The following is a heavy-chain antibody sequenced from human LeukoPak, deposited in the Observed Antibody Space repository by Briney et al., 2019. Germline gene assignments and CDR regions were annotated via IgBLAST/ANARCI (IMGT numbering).Heavy chain of an antibody. D-gene: IGHD3-22*01. J-gene: IGHJ4*02. CDR1: GYSISSGYY. Sequence: SETLSLTCTVSGYSISSGYYWGWIRQPPGKGLEWIGSIYHSGSTYYNPSLKSRVTISVDTSKNQFSLKLSSVTAADTAVYYCARDLQIKFYDSSGYYYRYFDCWGQGTLVTVSS. CDR2: IYHSGST. V-gene: IGHV4-38-2*02. CDR3: ARDLQIKFYDSSGYYYRYFDC.